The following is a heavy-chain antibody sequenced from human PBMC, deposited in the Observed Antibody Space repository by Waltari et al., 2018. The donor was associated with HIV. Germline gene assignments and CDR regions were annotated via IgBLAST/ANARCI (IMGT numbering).Heavy chain of an antibody. V-gene: IGHV3-53*01. CDR1: GFTVSSNY. CDR3: ARGGVATPLGWYFDL. J-gene: IGHJ2*01. D-gene: IGHD5-12*01. CDR2: IYRGGSK. Sequence: EVQLVESGGGLIQPGGSLRLSCAASGFTVSSNYMSWVRQAPGKGFEWVSFIYRGGSKYHSDSWKGRFTISRDNSKNTLYLQMNSLRAEDTAVYYCARGGVATPLGWYFDLWGRGTLVTVSS.